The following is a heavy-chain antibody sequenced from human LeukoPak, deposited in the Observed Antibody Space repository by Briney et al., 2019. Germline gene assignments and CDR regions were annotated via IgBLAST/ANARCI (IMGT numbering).Heavy chain of an antibody. CDR3: ARGGIPGDGYNP. Sequence: ASVKVSCEASGGTFSSYAISWVRQAPGQGLEWMGRIIPIFGTANYAQKFQGRVTITTDESTSTAYMELSRLRSEDTAVYYCARGGIPGDGYNPWGQGTLVTVSS. CDR1: GGTFSSYA. D-gene: IGHD5-24*01. CDR2: IIPIFGTA. V-gene: IGHV1-69*05. J-gene: IGHJ5*02.